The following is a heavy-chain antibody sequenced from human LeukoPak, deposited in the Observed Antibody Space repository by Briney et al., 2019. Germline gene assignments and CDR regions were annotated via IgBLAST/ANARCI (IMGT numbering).Heavy chain of an antibody. J-gene: IGHJ4*02. D-gene: IGHD1-26*01. CDR1: GFTVSSNY. V-gene: IGHV3-53*04. CDR3: SYSGSYYGGRADY. CDR2: IYSGVST. Sequence: PGGSLRLSCAASGFTVSSNYMSWVRQAPGKGLEWVSVIYSGVSTYYADSVKGRFTISRHNSKNTMYLQMNSLRAEDTAVYYCSYSGSYYGGRADYWGQGTLVTVSS.